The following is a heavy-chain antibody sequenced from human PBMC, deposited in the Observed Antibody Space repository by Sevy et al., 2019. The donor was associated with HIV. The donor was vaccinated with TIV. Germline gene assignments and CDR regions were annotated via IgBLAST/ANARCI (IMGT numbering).Heavy chain of an antibody. CDR3: ARDGGCSSINCLLYFDC. D-gene: IGHD2-2*01. Sequence: GGSLRLSCAASGFTFSSYTMNWVRQAPGKGLEWVSSITGGSSYIYYADSVKGRFTISRDNAKNSLYLQMNSLRAEDTAVYYCARDGGCSSINCLLYFDCWGQGSLVTVSS. V-gene: IGHV3-21*01. CDR2: ITGGSSYI. J-gene: IGHJ4*02. CDR1: GFTFSSYT.